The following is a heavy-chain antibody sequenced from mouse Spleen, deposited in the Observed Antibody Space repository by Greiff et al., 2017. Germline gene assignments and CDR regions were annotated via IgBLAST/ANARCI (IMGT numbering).Heavy chain of an antibody. CDR2: ISSGSSTI. CDR3: ARHDYGDFDY. CDR1: GFTFSDYG. D-gene: IGHD2-4*01. J-gene: IGHJ2*01. V-gene: IGHV5-17*01. Sequence: EVNVVESGGGLVKPGGSLKLSCAASGFTFSDYGMHWVRQAPEKGLEWVAYISSGSSTIYYADTVKGRFTISRDNAKNTLFLQMTSLRSEDTAMYYCARHDYGDFDYWGQGTTLTVSS.